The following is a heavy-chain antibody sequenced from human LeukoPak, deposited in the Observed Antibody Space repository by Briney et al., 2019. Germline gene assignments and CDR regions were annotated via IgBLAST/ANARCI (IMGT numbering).Heavy chain of an antibody. CDR1: GYTFTGYY. D-gene: IGHD3-22*01. J-gene: IGHJ4*02. CDR2: INPNSGGT. V-gene: IGHV1-2*02. CDR3: ASLQYYYDSSGYYWDY. Sequence: GSVRVSCKASGYTFTGYYMHWVRQAPGQGLEWMGWINPNSGGTNYAQKFQGRVTMTRDTSISTVYMELSRLRSDDTAVYYCASLQYYYDSSGYYWDYWGEGTLVTVSS.